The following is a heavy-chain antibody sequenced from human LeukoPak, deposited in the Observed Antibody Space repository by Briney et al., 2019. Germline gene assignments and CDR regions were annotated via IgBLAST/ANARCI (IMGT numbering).Heavy chain of an antibody. J-gene: IGHJ4*02. CDR1: GFTFSSYS. D-gene: IGHD5-24*01. V-gene: IGHV3-48*04. Sequence: GGSLRLSCAASGFTFSSYSMNWVRQAPGKGLEWVSYISGSSSTIYYADSVKGRFTISRDNAKNSLYLQLNRLRAEDTAVYYCARSDGYNYSFDYWGQGTLVTVSS. CDR2: ISGSSSTI. CDR3: ARSDGYNYSFDY.